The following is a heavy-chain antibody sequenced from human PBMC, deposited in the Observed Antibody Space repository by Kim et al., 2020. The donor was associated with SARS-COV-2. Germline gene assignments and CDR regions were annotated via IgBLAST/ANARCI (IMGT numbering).Heavy chain of an antibody. Sequence: PSLKSRVTISVDTSKNQFSLKLSSVTAADTAVYYCASISYSSSSYYGMDVWGQGTTVTVSS. CDR3: ASISYSSSSYYGMDV. J-gene: IGHJ6*02. D-gene: IGHD6-6*01. V-gene: IGHV4-39*01.